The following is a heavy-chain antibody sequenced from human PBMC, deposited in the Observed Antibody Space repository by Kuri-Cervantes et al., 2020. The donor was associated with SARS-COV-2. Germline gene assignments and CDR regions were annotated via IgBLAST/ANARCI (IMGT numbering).Heavy chain of an antibody. Sequence: GSLRLSCAASGFTFSSYDMHWVRQATGKGLEWVSAIGTAGDTYYPGSVKGRFTISRDNSKNTLYLQMNSLRAEDTAVYYCAKVDMTTVVITPYYFDYWGQGTLVTVSS. J-gene: IGHJ4*02. CDR2: IGTAGDT. CDR3: AKVDMTTVVITPYYFDY. D-gene: IGHD4-23*01. CDR1: GFTFSSYD. V-gene: IGHV3-13*01.